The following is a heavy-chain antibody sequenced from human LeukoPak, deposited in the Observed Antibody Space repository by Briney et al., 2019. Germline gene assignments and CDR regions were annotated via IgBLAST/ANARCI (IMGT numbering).Heavy chain of an antibody. V-gene: IGHV4-39*07. Sequence: SETLSLTCTVSGGSISSSSYYWGWIRQPPGKGLEWIGSIYYSGSTYYNPSLKSRVTISVDTSKNQFSLKLSSVTAADTAVYYCARDYRPYLSPWLVVYAFDIWGQGTMVTVSS. CDR3: ARDYRPYLSPWLVVYAFDI. J-gene: IGHJ3*02. CDR1: GGSISSSSYY. D-gene: IGHD6-19*01. CDR2: IYYSGST.